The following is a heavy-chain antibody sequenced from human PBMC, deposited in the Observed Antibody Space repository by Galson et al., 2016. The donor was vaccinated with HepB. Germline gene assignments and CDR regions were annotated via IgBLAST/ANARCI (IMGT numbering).Heavy chain of an antibody. Sequence: SETLSLTCTVSGGSISSYYWSWIRQPPGKGLEWIGQIFSSGSTNLNPSLKSRVTISVDTSKNQFSLKLNSVTAAAPAVYYCARHQKLYGDFRLTSYFDYWGQGTLVTVSS. V-gene: IGHV4-59*01. CDR1: GGSISSYY. J-gene: IGHJ4*02. CDR3: ARHQKLYGDFRLTSYFDY. CDR2: IFSSGST. D-gene: IGHD4-17*01.